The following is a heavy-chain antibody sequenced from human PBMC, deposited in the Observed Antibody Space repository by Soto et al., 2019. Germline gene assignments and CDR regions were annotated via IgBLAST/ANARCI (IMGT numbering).Heavy chain of an antibody. Sequence: SETLSLTCAVSGGPITSGGYPWIWIRQPPGKGLEWIGYIYHSGGTYYNPSLKSRVTLSIDRTKKQFSLKLKSVTAADTAVYFCARTMTTSGWFDPWGQGTLVTVSS. J-gene: IGHJ5*02. V-gene: IGHV4-30-2*01. CDR2: IYHSGGT. D-gene: IGHD4-17*01. CDR3: ARTMTTSGWFDP. CDR1: GGPITSGGYP.